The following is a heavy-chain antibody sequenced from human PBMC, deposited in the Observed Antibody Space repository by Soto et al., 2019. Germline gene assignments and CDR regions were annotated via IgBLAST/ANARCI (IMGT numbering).Heavy chain of an antibody. CDR2: IRSDSSDV. CDR1: GFTFSSYS. Sequence: EVQLVESGGGLVQPGGSLRLSFAASGFTFSSYSMNWVRQAPGKGPEWVSFIRSDSSDVYYADSVRGRFTISRDDAKNSLYLQMNSLRDEDTAVYYCARVYYYDRSASAIFGYWGQGTLVTVSS. V-gene: IGHV3-48*02. D-gene: IGHD3-22*01. J-gene: IGHJ4*02. CDR3: ARVYYYDRSASAIFGY.